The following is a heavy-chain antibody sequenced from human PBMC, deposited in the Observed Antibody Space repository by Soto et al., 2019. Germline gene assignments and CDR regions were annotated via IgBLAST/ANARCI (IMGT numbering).Heavy chain of an antibody. J-gene: IGHJ3*02. CDR1: GFTFDDYA. V-gene: IGHV3-9*01. Sequence: HPGGSLRLSCAASGFTFDDYAMHWVRQAPGKGLEWVSGISWNSGSIGYADSVKGRFTISRDNAKNSLYLQMNSLRAEDTALYYCAKAYSYSIAGDAFDIWGQGTMVTVSS. CDR2: ISWNSGSI. CDR3: AKAYSYSIAGDAFDI. D-gene: IGHD5-18*01.